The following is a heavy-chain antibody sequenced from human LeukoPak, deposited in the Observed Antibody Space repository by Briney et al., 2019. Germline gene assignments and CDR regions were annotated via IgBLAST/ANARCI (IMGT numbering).Heavy chain of an antibody. D-gene: IGHD3-3*01. Sequence: PGGSLRLSCAASGFTFSSYSMNWVRQAPGKGLEWVSYISSSSSTICYADSVKGRFTISRDNAKNSLYLQMNSLRAEDTAVYYCAGITIFGVVKDHWGQGTLVTVSS. CDR3: AGITIFGVVKDH. CDR2: ISSSSSTI. J-gene: IGHJ4*02. V-gene: IGHV3-48*01. CDR1: GFTFSSYS.